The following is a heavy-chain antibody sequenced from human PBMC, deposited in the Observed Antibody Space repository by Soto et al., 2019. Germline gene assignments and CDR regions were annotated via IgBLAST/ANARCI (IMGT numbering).Heavy chain of an antibody. D-gene: IGHD3-22*01. Sequence: PGGSLRLSCAASGFTFTTAWINWVRQAPGKGLEWVGRIKSKIDGGTADFAAPVRGRFAISRDDSKSMVYLQMNSLRDEDTAVYYCARDEVYYYDSSGYYSDLFDYWGQGTLVTVSS. CDR2: IKSKIDGGTA. CDR1: GFTFTTAW. CDR3: ARDEVYYYDSSGYYSDLFDY. V-gene: IGHV3-15*07. J-gene: IGHJ4*02.